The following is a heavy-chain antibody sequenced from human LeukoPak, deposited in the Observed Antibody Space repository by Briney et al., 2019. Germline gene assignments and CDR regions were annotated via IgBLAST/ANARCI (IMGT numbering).Heavy chain of an antibody. CDR3: ARDQRGFSYSKYYFDY. V-gene: IGHV3-23*01. CDR1: GFTFSSYA. Sequence: GGSLRLSCAASGFTFSSYAMTWVRQAPGKGLEWVSGISYSGGGTYYADSVKGRFTISRDNSKNTLYLQMNSLRAEDTAVYYCARDQRGFSYSKYYFDYWGQGTLVTVSS. CDR2: ISYSGGGT. J-gene: IGHJ4*02. D-gene: IGHD5-18*01.